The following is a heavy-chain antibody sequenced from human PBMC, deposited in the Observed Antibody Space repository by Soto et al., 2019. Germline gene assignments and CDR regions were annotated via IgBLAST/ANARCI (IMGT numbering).Heavy chain of an antibody. CDR3: ARAYSSSWYVY. Sequence: SETLTLTCTVSGGSISSYYWSWIRQPPGKGLEWIGYIYYSGSTNYNPSLKSRVTISVDTSKNQFSLKLSSVTAADTAVYYCARAYSSSWYVYWGQGTLVTVS. D-gene: IGHD6-13*01. CDR1: GGSISSYY. V-gene: IGHV4-59*01. CDR2: IYYSGST. J-gene: IGHJ4*02.